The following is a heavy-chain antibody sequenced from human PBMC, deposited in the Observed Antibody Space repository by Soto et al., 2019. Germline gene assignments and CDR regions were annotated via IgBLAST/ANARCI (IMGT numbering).Heavy chain of an antibody. CDR2: IIPIFGTA. J-gene: IGHJ6*02. Sequence: SVKVSCKASGGTFSSYAISWVRQAPGQGLEWMGGIIPIFGTANYAEKFQGRVTITADESTSTAYMELSSLRSEDTAVYYCARDQAGAWFGELSRGGMDVWGQGTTVTVSS. V-gene: IGHV1-69*13. CDR1: GGTFSSYA. CDR3: ARDQAGAWFGELSRGGMDV. D-gene: IGHD3-10*01.